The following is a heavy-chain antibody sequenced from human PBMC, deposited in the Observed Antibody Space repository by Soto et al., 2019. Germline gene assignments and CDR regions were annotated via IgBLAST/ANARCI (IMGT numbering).Heavy chain of an antibody. V-gene: IGHV3-48*02. CDR3: ARGGGFFDY. Sequence: EVQLVESGGGLVQPGGSLRLSCAASGFTFSSYVINWVRQAPGKGLEWVSYISISSSTRYYADSVRGRFTISRDNAKNSMYLQMISMRKEDTAVYYCARGGGFFDYWGQGTLVTVSS. J-gene: IGHJ4*02. CDR1: GFTFSSYV. CDR2: ISISSSTR. D-gene: IGHD3-10*01.